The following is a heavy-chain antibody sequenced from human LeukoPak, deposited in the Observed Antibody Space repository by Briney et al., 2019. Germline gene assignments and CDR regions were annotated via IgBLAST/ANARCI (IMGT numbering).Heavy chain of an antibody. Sequence: PSQTLSLTCTVSGGSISSGSYYWSWIRQPAGKGLEWIGRIYTSGSTNYNPSLKSRVTISVDTSKNQFSLKLSSVTAADTAVYYSARVAVTTKKDYFDYWGQGILVTVSS. D-gene: IGHD4-17*01. J-gene: IGHJ4*02. CDR3: ARVAVTTKKDYFDY. V-gene: IGHV4-61*02. CDR2: IYTSGST. CDR1: GGSISSGSYY.